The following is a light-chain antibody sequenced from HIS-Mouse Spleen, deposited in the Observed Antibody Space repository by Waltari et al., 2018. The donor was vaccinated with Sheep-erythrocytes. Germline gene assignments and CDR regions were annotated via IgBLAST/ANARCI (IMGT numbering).Light chain of an antibody. V-gene: IGLV2-11*01. CDR2: DVS. CDR1: SSDVGGYNY. J-gene: IGLJ3*02. CDR3: CSYAGSYTLWV. Sequence: GTSSDVGGYNYVSWYQQHPGKAPKLMIYDVSKRPSGVPDRFSGSKSGNTASLTISGLQAEDEADYYCCSYAGSYTLWVFGGGTKLTVL.